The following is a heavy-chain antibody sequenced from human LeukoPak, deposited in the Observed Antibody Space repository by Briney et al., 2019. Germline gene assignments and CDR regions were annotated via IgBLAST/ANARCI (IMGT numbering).Heavy chain of an antibody. D-gene: IGHD3-16*01. CDR3: ARETLINVDAFDI. Sequence: GGSLRLSCAASGFPFSVYGMHWVRQAPGKGLVWVSRINSDGSSTGYADSVKGRFTISRDNAKNTLYLQMNSLRAEDTAVYYCARETLINVDAFDIWGQGTMVTVSS. J-gene: IGHJ3*02. CDR2: INSDGSST. CDR1: GFPFSVYG. V-gene: IGHV3-74*01.